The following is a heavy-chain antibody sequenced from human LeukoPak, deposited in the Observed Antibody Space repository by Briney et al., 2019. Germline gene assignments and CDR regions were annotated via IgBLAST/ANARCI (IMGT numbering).Heavy chain of an antibody. D-gene: IGHD5-18*01. CDR1: GFTFSSYS. J-gene: IGHJ4*02. CDR2: ISCLSGTR. V-gene: IGHV3-48*04. CDR3: ARHLSGVAGYTYDRGIDF. Sequence: AGGSLRLSCAASGFTFSSYSMNWVRQAPGEGLEWVSYISCLSGTRYYADSVKGRFTISRDNAKKSLYLQMNSLRAEDTAVYYCARHLSGVAGYTYDRGIDFWGQGTLVTVSS.